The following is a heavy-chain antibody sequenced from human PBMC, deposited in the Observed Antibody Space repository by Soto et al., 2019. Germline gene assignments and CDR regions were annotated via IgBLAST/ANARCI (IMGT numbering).Heavy chain of an antibody. V-gene: IGHV3-73*01. CDR2: IRSKANNYAT. Sequence: EVQLVESGGGLVQPGGSLKLSCAASGFSFSGSPMYWVRQASGKGLEWVGRIRSKANNYATAYAASVKGRFIITRDDSKNTVYLQMKSRRTEDTAVYYCTAADVGPGWFDPWGQGTLVTVSS. J-gene: IGHJ5*02. D-gene: IGHD6-13*01. CDR3: TAADVGPGWFDP. CDR1: GFSFSGSP.